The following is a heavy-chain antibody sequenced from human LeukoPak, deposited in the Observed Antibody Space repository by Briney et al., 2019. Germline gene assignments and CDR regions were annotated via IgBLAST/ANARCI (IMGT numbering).Heavy chain of an antibody. D-gene: IGHD5-24*01. Sequence: ASVKVSCKASGGTFSSYAISWVRQAPGQGLEWMGGIIPIFGTANYAQKFQGRVTITADKSTSTAYMELSSLRSEDTAVYYCARDNGEMTMDWYFDLWGRGTLVTVSS. V-gene: IGHV1-69*06. CDR2: IIPIFGTA. J-gene: IGHJ2*01. CDR3: ARDNGEMTMDWYFDL. CDR1: GGTFSSYA.